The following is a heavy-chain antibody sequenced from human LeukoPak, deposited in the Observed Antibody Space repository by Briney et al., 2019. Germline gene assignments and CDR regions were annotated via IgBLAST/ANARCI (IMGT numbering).Heavy chain of an antibody. V-gene: IGHV3-23*01. D-gene: IGHD5-18*01. J-gene: IGHJ4*02. CDR2: TSGSGGTT. Sequence: GGSLRLSCAASGFTFSSYGMAWVRQAPGKGLEWVSATSGSGGTTYYADSVKGRFTISRDNSKNTLYLQMNSLRAEDTAVYYCAKEAIRGYSYGFHDYWGQGTLVTVSS. CDR1: GFTFSSYG. CDR3: AKEAIRGYSYGFHDY.